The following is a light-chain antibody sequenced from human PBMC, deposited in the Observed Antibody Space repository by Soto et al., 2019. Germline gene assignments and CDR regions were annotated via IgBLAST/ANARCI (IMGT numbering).Light chain of an antibody. V-gene: IGLV2-14*03. CDR2: DVT. CDR1: SSDVGGYKY. CDR3: SSYTSSTTLV. Sequence: QSVLTQPASVSGSPGQSITISCTGTSSDVGGYKYVSWYQQHPGKAPKLLIYDVTDRPSGVSNRFSGSTSGNTASLTISGLQAGDEADYYCSSYTSSTTLVFGTGTQLTVL. J-gene: IGLJ1*01.